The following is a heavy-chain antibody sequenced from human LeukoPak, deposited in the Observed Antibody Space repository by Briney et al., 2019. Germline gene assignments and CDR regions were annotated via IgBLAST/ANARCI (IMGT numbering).Heavy chain of an antibody. CDR2: IIPIFGTA. D-gene: IGHD2-15*01. Sequence: ASVKVSCKASGGTFSSYAISWVRQAPGQGLEWMGGIIPIFGTANYAQKFQGRVTITTDESTSTAYMALSSLRSEDAAVYYCARGPPPQYCSGGSCYAAYWGQGTLVTVSS. CDR1: GGTFSSYA. V-gene: IGHV1-69*05. J-gene: IGHJ4*02. CDR3: ARGPPPQYCSGGSCYAAY.